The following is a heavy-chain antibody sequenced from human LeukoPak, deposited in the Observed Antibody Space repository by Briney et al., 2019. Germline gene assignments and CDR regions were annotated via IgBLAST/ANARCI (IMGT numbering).Heavy chain of an antibody. V-gene: IGHV3-48*03. D-gene: IGHD6-19*01. CDR2: ISSSGTTT. CDR3: TTLPVASNFDY. Sequence: GGSLRLSCAASGFSFSVYEIHWVRQAPGKGLEWISDISSSGTTTYYADSVKGRFTISRDNAKNSLYLQMNSLRAEDTAVYYCTTLPVASNFDYWGQGTLVTVSS. CDR1: GFSFSVYE. J-gene: IGHJ4*02.